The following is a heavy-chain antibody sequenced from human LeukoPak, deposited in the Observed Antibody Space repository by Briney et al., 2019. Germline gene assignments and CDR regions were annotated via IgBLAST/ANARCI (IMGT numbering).Heavy chain of an antibody. CDR3: AKDSRRYSGSSAFDY. CDR1: GGSFSGYY. J-gene: IGHJ4*02. CDR2: ISWNSGSI. Sequence: LSLTCAVYGGSFSGYYWSWIRQPPGKGLEWVSGISWNSGSIGYADSVKGRFTLSRDNAKNSLYLQMNSLRAEDTALYYCAKDSRRYSGSSAFDYWGQGTLVTVSS. D-gene: IGHD1-26*01. V-gene: IGHV3-9*01.